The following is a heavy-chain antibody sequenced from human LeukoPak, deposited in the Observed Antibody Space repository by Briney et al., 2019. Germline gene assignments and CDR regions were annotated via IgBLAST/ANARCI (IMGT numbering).Heavy chain of an antibody. CDR1: VLTFSNYL. V-gene: IGHV3-74*01. D-gene: IGHD4-17*01. Sequence: GWALRLSCAASVLTFSNYLMHWVRQAPGKGLVWVSLISSDGSSTNYPDSVKGRFTIYRENANITLYLQMNSLRAEDTAVYYCARDYGDAFDVWGQGTMVTVSS. J-gene: IGHJ3*01. CDR2: ISSDGSST. CDR3: ARDYGDAFDV.